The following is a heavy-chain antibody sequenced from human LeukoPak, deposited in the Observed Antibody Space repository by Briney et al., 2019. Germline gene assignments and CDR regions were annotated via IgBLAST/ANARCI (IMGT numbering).Heavy chain of an antibody. CDR1: GFSFSNYD. Sequence: GGSLRLSCAASGFSFSNYDMNWVRQAPGKGLEWISYISSSSTTMYYADSVKGRFTISRDNAKNSLFLQMDSLRDEDTAVYYCATYAYWGQGILVTVSS. V-gene: IGHV3-48*02. J-gene: IGHJ1*01. CDR2: ISSSSTTM. CDR3: ATYAY.